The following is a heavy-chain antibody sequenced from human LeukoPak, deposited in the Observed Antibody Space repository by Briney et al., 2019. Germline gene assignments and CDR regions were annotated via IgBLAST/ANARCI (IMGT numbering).Heavy chain of an antibody. D-gene: IGHD3-9*01. CDR1: GGSIRSSSYY. Sequence: KPSETLSLTCIVTGGSIRSSSYYWGWIRQPPGKGLEWIGSIYYSGSTYYNPSLKSRVTISVDTSTNQFSLKLSSVTAADTAVYYCASQPYYDILTGYSHIDYWGQGTLVTVSS. V-gene: IGHV4-39*01. CDR3: ASQPYYDILTGYSHIDY. J-gene: IGHJ4*02. CDR2: IYYSGST.